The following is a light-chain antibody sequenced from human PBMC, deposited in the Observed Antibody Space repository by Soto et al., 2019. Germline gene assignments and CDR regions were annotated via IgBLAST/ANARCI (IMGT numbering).Light chain of an antibody. V-gene: IGLV1-44*01. CDR3: ATWDDSLEGYV. CDR2: SNN. Sequence: QSVWTQPPSASGTPGQRVTISCSGSSSDIGSNTVNWYQQLPGTAPKLLIYSNNQRPSGVPARFSGSKSGTSASLAISGLQSEDEAEYYCATWDDSLEGYVFGSGTKVTVL. J-gene: IGLJ1*01. CDR1: SSDIGSNT.